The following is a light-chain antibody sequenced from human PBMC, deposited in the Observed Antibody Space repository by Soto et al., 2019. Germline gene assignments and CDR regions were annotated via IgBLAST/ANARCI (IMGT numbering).Light chain of an antibody. V-gene: IGKV3-15*01. CDR3: QQYHNWPA. CDR1: QSVFSS. Sequence: EIVMTQSPATLSVSPGERATLSCRASQSVFSSLAWYQQKPGQAPRLLIYGAATRATGIPARFSGSGSGTEFTLTIGSLQSEDFAVYFCQQYHNWPAFGQGTKV. CDR2: GAA. J-gene: IGKJ1*01.